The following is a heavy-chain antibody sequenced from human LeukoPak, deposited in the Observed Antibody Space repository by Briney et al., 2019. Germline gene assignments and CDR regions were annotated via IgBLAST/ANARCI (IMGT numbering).Heavy chain of an antibody. CDR1: GFTFSSYW. D-gene: IGHD1-26*01. CDR2: INSDGCRT. Sequence: GGSLRLFCAASGFTFSSYWMHWVRQAPGKGLVWVSRINSDGCRTIYADSVRGRFTISGDNAKNTLYLQMNSLRAEDTAVYYCARDPSGSYYPNWCDPWDQGTLVTVSS. J-gene: IGHJ5*02. CDR3: ARDPSGSYYPNWCDP. V-gene: IGHV3-74*01.